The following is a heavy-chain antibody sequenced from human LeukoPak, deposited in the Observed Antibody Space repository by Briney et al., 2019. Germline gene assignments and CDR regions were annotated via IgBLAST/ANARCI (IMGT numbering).Heavy chain of an antibody. CDR1: GYTFAKYW. Sequence: PGESLKISCQASGYTFAKYWIGWVRPMPGKGLEWMGIIYPGDSDTRYGPSFQGQVTISADKSISTAYLQWSSLKASDTAMYYCARLSRIAAAGTWGYFQHWGQGTLVTVSS. J-gene: IGHJ1*01. V-gene: IGHV5-51*01. D-gene: IGHD6-13*01. CDR3: ARLSRIAAAGTWGYFQH. CDR2: IYPGDSDT.